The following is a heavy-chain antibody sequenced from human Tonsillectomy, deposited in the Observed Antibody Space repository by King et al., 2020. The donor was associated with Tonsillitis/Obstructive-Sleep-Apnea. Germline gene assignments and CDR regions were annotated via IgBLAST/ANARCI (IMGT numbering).Heavy chain of an antibody. CDR2: LIPIFYTT. CDR3: ARRLSTYYSDSGSDGPFYYYMDV. J-gene: IGHJ6*03. Sequence: QLVQSGAEVKKPGSSVKVSCKASGGTFSSYAISWVRQAPGQGLEWMGGLIPIFYTTNYAQKFQVRVTITADESTSTAYMELSSLRSEDTAVYYCARRLSTYYSDSGSDGPFYYYMDVWGKGTTVTVSS. D-gene: IGHD3-10*01. V-gene: IGHV1-69*01. CDR1: GGTFSSYA.